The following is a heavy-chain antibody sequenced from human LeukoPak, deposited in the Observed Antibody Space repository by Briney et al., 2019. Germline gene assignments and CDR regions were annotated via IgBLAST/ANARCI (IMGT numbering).Heavy chain of an antibody. D-gene: IGHD3-9*01. CDR1: GFTFSTYA. CDR2: ISASGGST. Sequence: PGGSLRLPCAASGFTFSTYAMSWVRQAPGKGLEWVSTISASGGSTYYADSVKGRFTISRDNAKNSLYLQMNSLRAEDTAVYYCARDTYDILTGYYKWAFDIWGQGTMVTVSS. J-gene: IGHJ3*02. CDR3: ARDTYDILTGYYKWAFDI. V-gene: IGHV3-23*01.